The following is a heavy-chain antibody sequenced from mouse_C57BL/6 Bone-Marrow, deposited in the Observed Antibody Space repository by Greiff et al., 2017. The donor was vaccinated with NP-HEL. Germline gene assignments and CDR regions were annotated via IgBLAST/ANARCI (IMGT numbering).Heavy chain of an antibody. J-gene: IGHJ3*01. CDR1: GYTFTSYW. Sequence: QVQLQQPGAELVKPGASVKLSCKASGYTFTSYWMQWVKQRPGQGLEWIGEIDPSDSYTNYHQKFKGKATLTVDTSSSTAYMQLSSRTSEDSAVYYCARFSFAYWGQGTLVTVSA. D-gene: IGHD6-2*01. CDR3: ARFSFAY. CDR2: IDPSDSYT. V-gene: IGHV1-50*01.